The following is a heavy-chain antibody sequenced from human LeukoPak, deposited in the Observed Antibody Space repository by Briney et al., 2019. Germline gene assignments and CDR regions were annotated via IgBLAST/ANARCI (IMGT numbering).Heavy chain of an antibody. J-gene: IGHJ6*02. D-gene: IGHD4-17*01. Sequence: SETLSLTCTVSGGSISSYYWSWIRQPPGKGLEWIGYIYYSGSTNYNPSLKSRVTISVDTSTNQFSLKLSSVTAADTAVYYSSRHEALYYGAYGNLYSYYGMDVWGQGTTVTVSS. CDR1: GGSISSYY. CDR3: SRHEALYYGAYGNLYSYYGMDV. V-gene: IGHV4-59*08. CDR2: IYYSGST.